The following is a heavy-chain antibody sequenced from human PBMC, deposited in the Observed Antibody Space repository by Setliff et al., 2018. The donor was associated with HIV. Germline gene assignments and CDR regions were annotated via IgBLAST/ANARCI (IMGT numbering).Heavy chain of an antibody. CDR2: IKADGSEK. D-gene: IGHD2-8*01. Sequence: GGSLRLSCEASGFIFRNYWMSWVRQAPGKGLEWVANIKADGSEKHHVASVKGRFTISRDNAKNSVYLQMNSLRVEDTAVYYCTTDMRYFDWWGQGTLVTVSS. CDR3: TTDMRYFDW. CDR1: GFIFRNYW. V-gene: IGHV3-7*01. J-gene: IGHJ4*02.